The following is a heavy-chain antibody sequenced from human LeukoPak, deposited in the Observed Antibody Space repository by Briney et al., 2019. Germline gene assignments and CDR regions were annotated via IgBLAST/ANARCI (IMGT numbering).Heavy chain of an antibody. CDR2: IRYDGSNK. J-gene: IGHJ4*02. CDR3: AREGYFDY. Sequence: PGGSLRLSCAASGFTFSSFGMHWVRQAPGKGLEWVAFIRYDGSNKHYADSVKGRFTISRDNSKNMLYLQMNSLRTEDTAVYYCAREGYFDYWGQGTLVTVSS. V-gene: IGHV3-30*02. CDR1: GFTFSSFG.